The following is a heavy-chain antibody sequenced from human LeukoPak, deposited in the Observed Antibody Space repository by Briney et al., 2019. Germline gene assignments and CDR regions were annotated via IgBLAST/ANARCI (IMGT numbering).Heavy chain of an antibody. CDR1: GDSISSRNW. V-gene: IGHV4-4*02. CDR3: ARGWAWGSYRTPGY. Sequence: SETLSLTCAVSGDSISSRNWWTWVRQPPGKGLEWIGEIYHSGSTNYNPSLKSRVTISVDTSKNQFSLKLSSVTAADTAVYYCARGWAWGSYRTPGYWGQGTLVTVSS. J-gene: IGHJ4*02. CDR2: IYHSGST. D-gene: IGHD3-16*02.